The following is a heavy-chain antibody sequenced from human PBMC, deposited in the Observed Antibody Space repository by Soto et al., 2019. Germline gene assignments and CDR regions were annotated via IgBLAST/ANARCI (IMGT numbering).Heavy chain of an antibody. CDR1: GGSISSYY. Sequence: LSLTCTVSGGSISSYYWSWIRQPPGKGLEWIGYIYYSGSTNYNPSLKSRVTISVDTSKNQFSLKLSSVTAADTAVYYCARVYYDFWSGYLNWFDPWGQGTLVTVSS. J-gene: IGHJ5*02. CDR3: ARVYYDFWSGYLNWFDP. CDR2: IYYSGST. D-gene: IGHD3-3*01. V-gene: IGHV4-59*01.